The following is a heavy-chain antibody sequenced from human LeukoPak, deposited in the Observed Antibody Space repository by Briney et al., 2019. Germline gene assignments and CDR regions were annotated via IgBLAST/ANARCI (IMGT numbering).Heavy chain of an antibody. Sequence: SSYAMSWVRQAPGKGLEWIGSIYYSGSTYYNPSLKSRVTISVDTSKNQFSLKLSSVTAADTAVYYCARRAPIVVVTSYYFDYWGQGTLVTVSS. V-gene: IGHV4-39*01. CDR3: ARRAPIVVVTSYYFDY. CDR1: SSYA. D-gene: IGHD2-21*02. J-gene: IGHJ4*02. CDR2: IYYSGST.